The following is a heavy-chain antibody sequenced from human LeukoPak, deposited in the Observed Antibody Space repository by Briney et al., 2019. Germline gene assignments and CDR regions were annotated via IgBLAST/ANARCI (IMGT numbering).Heavy chain of an antibody. J-gene: IGHJ4*02. V-gene: IGHV3-48*04. CDR2: ISSSSSTI. CDR1: GFPSISYS. Sequence: GGSLKLSCAASGFPSISYSMNWVRQAPGKGLEWVSYISSSSSTIYYADSVKGRFTISRDNAKNSLYLQMNSLRAKDTAVYYCARNFYGSGSYWDYWGQGTLVTVSS. D-gene: IGHD3-10*01. CDR3: ARNFYGSGSYWDY.